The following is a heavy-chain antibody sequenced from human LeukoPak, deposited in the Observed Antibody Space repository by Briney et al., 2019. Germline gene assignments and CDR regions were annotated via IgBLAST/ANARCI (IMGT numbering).Heavy chain of an antibody. V-gene: IGHV3-30*02. D-gene: IGHD2-15*01. J-gene: IGHJ5*02. CDR3: AKVVVVVAAPPYNWFDP. CDR2: IRYDGSNK. CDR1: GFTFSSYG. Sequence: GSLRLSCAASGFTFSSYGMHWVRQAPGKGLEWVAFIRYDGSNKYYADSVKGRFTISRDNSKNTLYLQMNSLRAEDTAVYYCAKVVVVVAAPPYNWFDPRGQGTLVTVSS.